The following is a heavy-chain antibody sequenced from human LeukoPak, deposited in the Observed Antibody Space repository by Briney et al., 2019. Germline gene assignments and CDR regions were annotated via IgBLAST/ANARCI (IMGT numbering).Heavy chain of an antibody. V-gene: IGHV3-23*01. CDR1: GFTFSSYA. Sequence: PGRSLRLSCAASGFTFSSYAMSWVRQAPRKGLEWVSVISGSGGNTYYTDSVKGRLTFSRDNSKNTLYLQMNSLRAEDTAVYYCAKDLEGYHAYMDVWGKGTTVTVSS. CDR2: ISGSGGNT. CDR3: AKDLEGYHAYMDV. D-gene: IGHD3-3*01. J-gene: IGHJ6*03.